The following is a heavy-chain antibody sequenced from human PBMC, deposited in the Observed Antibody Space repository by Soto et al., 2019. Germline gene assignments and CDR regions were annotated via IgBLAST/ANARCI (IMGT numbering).Heavy chain of an antibody. CDR1: GGTFSSYA. CDR3: LRGRTAAAGIFYD. J-gene: IGHJ4*02. D-gene: IGHD6-13*01. Sequence: ASVKVSCKASGGTFSSYAISWVRQAPGQGLEWMGGIIPIFGTANYAQKFQGRVTITADESTSTAYMELSSLVSEDTAVYYCLRGRTAAAGIFYDWGQGTQVTVSS. CDR2: IIPIFGTA. V-gene: IGHV1-69*13.